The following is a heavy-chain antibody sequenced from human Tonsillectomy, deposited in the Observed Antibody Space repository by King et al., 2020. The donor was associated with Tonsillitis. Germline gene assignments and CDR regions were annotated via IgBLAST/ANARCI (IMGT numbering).Heavy chain of an antibody. CDR2: ISGSGGST. Sequence: VQLVESGGGLVQPGGSLRLSCAASGFTFSSYAMSWVRQAPGKGLEWVSVISGSGGSTNYADSVKGRFTISRDNSKNTLYVQMNSLRAEDTAVYYCAKDARYDFWSGSFYFDYWGQGTLVTVSS. CDR1: GFTFSSYA. D-gene: IGHD3-3*01. J-gene: IGHJ4*02. CDR3: AKDARYDFWSGSFYFDY. V-gene: IGHV3-23*04.